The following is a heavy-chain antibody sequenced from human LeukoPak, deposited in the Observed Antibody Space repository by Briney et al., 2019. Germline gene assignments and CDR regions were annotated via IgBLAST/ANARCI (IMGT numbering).Heavy chain of an antibody. Sequence: GRSLRLSCGASGFTFRSYGMHWVRQAPGKGLEWVAVISHDGSNKYYADSVKGRFTISRDNSKNTLYLQMNSLRAEDTAVYYCARDRSHYFDYWGQGTLVTVSS. CDR2: ISHDGSNK. J-gene: IGHJ4*02. CDR1: GFTFRSYG. CDR3: ARDRSHYFDY. V-gene: IGHV3-30*03.